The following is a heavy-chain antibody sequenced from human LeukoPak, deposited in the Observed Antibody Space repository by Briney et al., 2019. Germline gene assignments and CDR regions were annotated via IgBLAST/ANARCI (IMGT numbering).Heavy chain of an antibody. CDR3: ARVGDFWSGYPYYFDY. Sequence: GGSLRLSCAASGFTVSSNYMSWVRQAPGKGLEWVSYISSSSSTIYYADSVKGRFTISRDNAKNSLYLQMNSLRAEDTAVYYCARVGDFWSGYPYYFDYWGQGTLVTVSS. CDR2: ISSSSSTI. D-gene: IGHD3-3*01. CDR1: GFTVSSNY. V-gene: IGHV3-48*01. J-gene: IGHJ4*02.